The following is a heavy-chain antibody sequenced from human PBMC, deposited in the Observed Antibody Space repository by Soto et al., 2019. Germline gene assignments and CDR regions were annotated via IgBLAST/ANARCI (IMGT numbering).Heavy chain of an antibody. CDR1: GGSVSSESHY. V-gene: IGHV4-61*01. Sequence: QVQLQESGPGLVKPSETLSLTCTVSGGSVSSESHYWSWIRQTPGKGLEWIGYIYYTGSTNYNPSLKGRVTMSVDTSMDQVSLRLRSVTRADTAVYYCARDQYDFRSGSYYYAMEVWGQGTQVTVSS. J-gene: IGHJ6*02. D-gene: IGHD3-3*01. CDR2: IYYTGST. CDR3: ARDQYDFRSGSYYYAMEV.